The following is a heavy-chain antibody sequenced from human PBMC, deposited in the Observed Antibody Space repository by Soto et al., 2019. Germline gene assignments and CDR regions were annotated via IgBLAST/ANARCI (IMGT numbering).Heavy chain of an antibody. D-gene: IGHD4-4*01. J-gene: IGHJ4*02. CDR3: ARDAAATVDRHYFDY. CDR1: GVSVISGGHY. Sequence: SETLSLTCSVSGVSVISGGHYLNWIRQFPGKGLEWIGYIYHSGGGYYNPSLKSRASMSVDTSKNEFSLRLASVTAADTAVYFCARDAAATVDRHYFDYWGQGALVTVSS. V-gene: IGHV4-31*03. CDR2: IYHSGGG.